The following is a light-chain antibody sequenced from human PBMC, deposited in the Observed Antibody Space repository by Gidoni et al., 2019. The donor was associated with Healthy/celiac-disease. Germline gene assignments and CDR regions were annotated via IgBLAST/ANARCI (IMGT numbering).Light chain of an antibody. CDR1: QSVSSSY. V-gene: IGKV3-20*01. CDR3: QQYGSSLYT. Sequence: IVLTQSQGTLSLSPGERATLSCRASQSVSSSYLAWYQQKPGQAPRLLIYGASSRATGIPDRVSGSGSGTDFTLTISRLEPEDFAVYYCQQYGSSLYTFXXXTKLEIK. J-gene: IGKJ2*01. CDR2: GAS.